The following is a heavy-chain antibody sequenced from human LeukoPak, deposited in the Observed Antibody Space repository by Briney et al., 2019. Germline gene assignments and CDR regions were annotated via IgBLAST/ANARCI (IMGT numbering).Heavy chain of an antibody. CDR2: ISGSGGST. V-gene: IGHV3-23*01. CDR3: AKASLRYFDWFSDY. Sequence: AGGSLRLSCAASGFTFSSYAMSWVRQAPGKGLEWVSAISGSGGSTYYADSVKGRFTISRDNSRNTLHLQMNSLRAEDTAVYSCAKASLRYFDWFSDYWGQGTLVTVSS. J-gene: IGHJ4*02. D-gene: IGHD3-9*01. CDR1: GFTFSSYA.